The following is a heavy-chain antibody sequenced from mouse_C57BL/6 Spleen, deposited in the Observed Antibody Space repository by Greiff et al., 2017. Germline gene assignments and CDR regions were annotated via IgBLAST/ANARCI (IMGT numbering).Heavy chain of an antibody. CDR2: IDPEDGDT. Sequence: FQLQHPGAELVRPGASVKWSCTASGFNIKDSDIHWVKQRPEQGLEWIGRIDPEDGDTESAQKFQGKATMTAATSSNAAYLQLISLTSEDSAVYYCSSNYNGSGSLSYADWGQVTPVTVSA. CDR1: GFNIKDSD. J-gene: IGHJ3*01. V-gene: IGHV14-1*01. D-gene: IGHD1-1*01. CDR3: SSNYNGSGSLSYAD.